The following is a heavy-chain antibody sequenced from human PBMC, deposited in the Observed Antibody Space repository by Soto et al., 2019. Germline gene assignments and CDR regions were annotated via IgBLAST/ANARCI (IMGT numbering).Heavy chain of an antibody. CDR3: AHLTTGGFYFDY. J-gene: IGHJ4*02. V-gene: IGHV2-5*02. Sequence: QITLKESGPPLVKPTQTLTLTCTFSGFSLRTSGVGVGWIRQPPGKALEWLALIYSDDGKRYSPSLKSRLTITKVTSKNQVVFRMTNMDPVDTATYYCAHLTTGGFYFDYWSQGTLVTVSS. CDR2: IYSDDGK. D-gene: IGHD4-17*01. CDR1: GFSLRTSGVG.